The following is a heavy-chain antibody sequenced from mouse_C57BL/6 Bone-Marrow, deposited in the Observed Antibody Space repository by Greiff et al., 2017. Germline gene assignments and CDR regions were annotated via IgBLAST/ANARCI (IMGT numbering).Heavy chain of an antibody. CDR2: IHPNSGST. V-gene: IGHV1-64*01. CDR1: GYTFTSYW. CDR3: ARSGAYDYGSSGNY. J-gene: IGHJ2*01. D-gene: IGHD1-1*01. Sequence: QVQLQQPGAELVKPGASVKLSCTASGYTFTSYWMHWVQQRPGQGLEWIGMIHPNSGSTNYNEKFTSKATLTVDTSSSTAYMQPRSLTYEDSAVYDSARSGAYDYGSSGNYWGQGTTLTVSS.